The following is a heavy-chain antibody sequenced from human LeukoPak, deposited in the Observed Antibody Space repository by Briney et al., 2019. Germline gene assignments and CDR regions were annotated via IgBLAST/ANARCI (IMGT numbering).Heavy chain of an antibody. Sequence: SETLSLTCTVSGYSITRAYNWGWVRQSPGKGLEWIASISHAGDTYYNPSFKTRVTISADTSKNHFSVSLRSVTAPDTAVYFCGRGEVGEFDHWGQGTLVTVSS. CDR2: ISHAGDT. V-gene: IGHV4-38-2*02. CDR1: GYSITRAYN. J-gene: IGHJ4*02. CDR3: GRGEVGEFDH. D-gene: IGHD1-26*01.